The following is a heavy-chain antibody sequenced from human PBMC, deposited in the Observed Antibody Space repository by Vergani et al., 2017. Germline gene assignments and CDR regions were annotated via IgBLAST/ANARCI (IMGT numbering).Heavy chain of an antibody. CDR2: IWYDGSNK. CDR3: AGDLRLLYNRFDP. Sequence: QVQLVESEGGVVQPGRSLTLSCVASGFTFSSHGMHWVRQAPGKGLEWVAVIWYDGSNKYYGDSVKGRFTISRDNSKNTLYLQMNSLRVEDTAVYYCAGDLRLLYNRFDPGGQGTLVTVSS. V-gene: IGHV3-33*01. CDR1: GFTFSSHG. J-gene: IGHJ5*02. D-gene: IGHD1-14*01.